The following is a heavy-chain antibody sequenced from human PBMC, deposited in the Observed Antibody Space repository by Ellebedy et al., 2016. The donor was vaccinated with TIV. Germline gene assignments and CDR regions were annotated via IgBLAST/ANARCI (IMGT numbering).Heavy chain of an antibody. CDR1: GYSFSSYW. D-gene: IGHD2-15*01. CDR2: IDPTDSYT. Sequence: KVSCKGSGYSFSSYWITWVRQMPGKGLEWMGRIDPTDSYTNYSPSFEGHVTMSADKSISTAYLQWSSLKPSDTAMYYCARHYCSGGSCYSGRAAFDLWGQGTMVTVSS. CDR3: ARHYCSGGSCYSGRAAFDL. J-gene: IGHJ3*01. V-gene: IGHV5-10-1*01.